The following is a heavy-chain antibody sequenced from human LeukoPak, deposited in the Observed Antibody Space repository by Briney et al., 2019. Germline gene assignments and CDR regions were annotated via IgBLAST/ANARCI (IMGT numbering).Heavy chain of an antibody. J-gene: IGHJ4*02. V-gene: IGHV4-39*07. D-gene: IGHD3-10*01. Sequence: PSETLSLTCTVSGGSISSSSYYWGWIRQPPGKGLEWIGSIYYSGSTYYNPSLKSRVTMSVDTSKNQFSLKLSSVTAADTAVYYCARDTYYYGSGSYTHFDYWGQGTLVTVSS. CDR2: IYYSGST. CDR1: GGSISSSSYY. CDR3: ARDTYYYGSGSYTHFDY.